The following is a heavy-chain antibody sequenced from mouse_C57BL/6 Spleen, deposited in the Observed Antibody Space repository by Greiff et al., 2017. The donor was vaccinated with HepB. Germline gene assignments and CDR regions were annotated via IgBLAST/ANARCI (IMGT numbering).Heavy chain of an antibody. CDR3: ASPFYYGSSSWFAY. D-gene: IGHD1-1*01. CDR1: GFTFSDYG. V-gene: IGHV5-17*01. CDR2: ISSGSSTI. J-gene: IGHJ3*01. Sequence: EVQLVESGGGLVKPGGSLKLSCAASGFTFSDYGMHWVRQAPEKGLEWVAYISSGSSTIYYADTVKGRFTISRDNAKNTLLLQMTSLRSEDTAMYYCASPFYYGSSSWFAYWGQGTLVTVSA.